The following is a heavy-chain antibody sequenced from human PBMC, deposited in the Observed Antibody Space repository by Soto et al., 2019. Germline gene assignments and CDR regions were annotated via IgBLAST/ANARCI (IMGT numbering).Heavy chain of an antibody. CDR1: GASISGFY. D-gene: IGHD1-1*01. Sequence: SETLSLTCTVSGASISGFYWSWIRKSAGKGLEWIGRIYATGTTDYNPSLKSRVMMSGDTSKKQFSLKLRSVTAAATAVSYCVRDRTQTLPDWLDPWAQGIPVTVSS. CDR3: VRDRTQTLPDWLDP. J-gene: IGHJ5*02. V-gene: IGHV4-4*07. CDR2: IYATGTT.